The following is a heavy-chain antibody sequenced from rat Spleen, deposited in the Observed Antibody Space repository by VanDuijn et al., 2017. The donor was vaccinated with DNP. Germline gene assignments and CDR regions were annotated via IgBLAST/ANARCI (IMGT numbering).Heavy chain of an antibody. CDR2: INYSGST. CDR1: GYSITSGY. D-gene: IGHD1-9*01. J-gene: IGHJ1*01. Sequence: EVQLQESGSGLVKPSQSLSLTCSVTGYSITSGYRWNWIRKFPGNKMEWIGYINYSGSTGYNPSLKSRISITRDTSKNQFFLQLNSVTTEDTATYYCARGVSSYYGYNSYWYFDFWGPGTMVTVSS. V-gene: IGHV3-1*01. CDR3: ARGVSSYYGYNSYWYFDF.